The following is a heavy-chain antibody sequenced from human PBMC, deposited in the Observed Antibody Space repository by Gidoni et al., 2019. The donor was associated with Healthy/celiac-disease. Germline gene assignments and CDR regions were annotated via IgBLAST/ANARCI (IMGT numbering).Heavy chain of an antibody. V-gene: IGHV3-48*03. CDR2: ISSSGSTI. CDR1: GLTFSSYE. CDR3: ARAGDTSSFDY. Sequence: EVQLVESGGGLVQPGGSLRLPCPASGLTFSSYEMNWVRQAPGKGLEWVSDISSSGSTIYYADSVKGRFTISRDNAKNSLYLQMNSLRAEDTAVYYCARAGDTSSFDYWGQGTLVTVSS. J-gene: IGHJ4*02. D-gene: IGHD3-10*01.